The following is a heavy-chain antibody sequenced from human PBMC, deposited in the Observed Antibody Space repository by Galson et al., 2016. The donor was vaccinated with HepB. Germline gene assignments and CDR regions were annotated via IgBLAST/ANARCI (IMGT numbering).Heavy chain of an antibody. CDR1: GFSLNTTRMC. J-gene: IGHJ4*02. CDR3: ARAPNYDLGSGGRNFDY. CDR2: IDWDDDK. Sequence: PALVKPTQTLTLTCTFSGFSLNTTRMCVSWIRQPPGKALEWLALIDWDDDKYYSPSLKTRLTISKDTSKNQLVLRMTNTDPVDTATYYCARAPNYDLGSGGRNFDYWGQGTLVTVSS. V-gene: IGHV2-70*01. D-gene: IGHD3-16*01.